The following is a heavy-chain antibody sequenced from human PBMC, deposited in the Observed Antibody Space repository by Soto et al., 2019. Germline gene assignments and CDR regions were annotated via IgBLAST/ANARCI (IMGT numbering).Heavy chain of an antibody. V-gene: IGHV1-8*01. J-gene: IGHJ4*02. CDR1: GYTFTSYD. CDR3: ARGVNVLRFLEWLSFDY. D-gene: IGHD3-3*01. CDR2: MNPNSGNT. Sequence: ASVKVSCKASGYTFTSYDINWVRQATGQGLEWMGWMNPNSGNTGYAQKFQGRVTMTRNTSISTAYMELSSLRSEDTAVYYCARGVNVLRFLEWLSFDYWGQGTLVTVSS.